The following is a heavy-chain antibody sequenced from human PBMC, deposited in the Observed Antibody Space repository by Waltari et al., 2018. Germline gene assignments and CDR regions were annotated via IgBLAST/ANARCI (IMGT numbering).Heavy chain of an antibody. CDR1: GGSISSYY. D-gene: IGHD6-6*01. CDR2: IYYSGST. V-gene: IGHV4-59*12. Sequence: QVQLQESGPGLVTPSETLSLTCTVSGGSISSYYWSWIRQPPGKGLEWIGYIYYSGSTNYNPSLKSRVTISVDTSKNQFSLKLSSVTAADTAVYYCARVYSSSSPYFAYWGQGTLVTVSS. CDR3: ARVYSSSSPYFAY. J-gene: IGHJ4*02.